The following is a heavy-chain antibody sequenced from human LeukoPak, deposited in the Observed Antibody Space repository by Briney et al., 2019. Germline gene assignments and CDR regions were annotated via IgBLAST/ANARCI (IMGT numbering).Heavy chain of an antibody. CDR3: ACYYDSSGYYYVDAFDI. V-gene: IGHV1-69*04. CDR1: GGTFSSYA. Sequence: GASVKVSCKASGGTFSSYAISWVRHAPGQGLEWMGRIIPIFGIANYAQEFQGRVTITADKSTSTAYMELSSLRSEDTAVYYCACYYDSSGYYYVDAFDIWGQGTMVTVSS. D-gene: IGHD3-22*01. J-gene: IGHJ3*02. CDR2: IIPIFGIA.